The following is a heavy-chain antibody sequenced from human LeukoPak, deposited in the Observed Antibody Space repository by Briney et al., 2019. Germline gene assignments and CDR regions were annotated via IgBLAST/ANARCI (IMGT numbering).Heavy chain of an antibody. CDR3: ARYDFWSSRLNDHYYYYMDV. V-gene: IGHV3-21*01. CDR2: IGSSSSYI. J-gene: IGHJ6*03. CDR1: GFTFDDYA. Sequence: GRSLRLSCAASGFTFDDYAMHWVRQAPGKGLEWVSSIGSSSSYIYYADSVEGRFTISRDNAKNSLYLQMSSLRAEDTAVYYCARYDFWSSRLNDHYYYYMDVWGKGTTVTVSS. D-gene: IGHD3-3*01.